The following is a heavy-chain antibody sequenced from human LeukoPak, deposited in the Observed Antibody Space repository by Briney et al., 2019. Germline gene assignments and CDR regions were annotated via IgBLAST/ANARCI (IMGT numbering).Heavy chain of an antibody. Sequence: SETLSLTCAVSGGSISSSNWWSWVRQPPGKGLEWIGEIYHSGSTNYNPSLKSRVTISVDKSKNQFSLKLSSVTAADTAVYYCARRLGTYYYDSSGYWPFDYWGQGTLVTVSS. CDR2: IYHSGST. J-gene: IGHJ4*02. D-gene: IGHD3-22*01. V-gene: IGHV4-4*02. CDR3: ARRLGTYYYDSSGYWPFDY. CDR1: GGSISSSNW.